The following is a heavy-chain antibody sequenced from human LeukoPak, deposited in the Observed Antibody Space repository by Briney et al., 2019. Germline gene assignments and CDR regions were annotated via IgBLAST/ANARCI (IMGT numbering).Heavy chain of an antibody. Sequence: PGGSLRLSCAASGFTVSSNYMSWVRQAPGKGLEWVSVIYSGGSTYYADSVKGRFTISRDNSKNTLYLQMNSLRAEDTAVYYCAREYYDFWSGYRYHYFDYWGQGTLVTVSS. J-gene: IGHJ4*02. CDR1: GFTVSSNY. V-gene: IGHV3-53*01. CDR2: IYSGGST. D-gene: IGHD3-3*01. CDR3: AREYYDFWSGYRYHYFDY.